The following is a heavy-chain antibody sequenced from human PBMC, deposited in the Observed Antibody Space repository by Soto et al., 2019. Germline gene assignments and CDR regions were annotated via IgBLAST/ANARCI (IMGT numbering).Heavy chain of an antibody. D-gene: IGHD3-22*01. J-gene: IGHJ5*02. CDR1: GGSFSGYY. CDR2: INHSGST. V-gene: IGHV4-34*01. Sequence: KTSETLSLTCAVYGGSFSGYYWSWIRQPPGKGLEWIGEINHSGSTNYNPSLKSRVTISVDTSKNQFSLKLSSVTAADTAVYYCARDLYYDSSGFNWFDPWGQGTLVTVSS. CDR3: ARDLYYDSSGFNWFDP.